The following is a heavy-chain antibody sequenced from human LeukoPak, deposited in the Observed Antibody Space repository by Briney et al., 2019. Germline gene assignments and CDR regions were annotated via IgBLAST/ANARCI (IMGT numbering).Heavy chain of an antibody. Sequence: PSETLSLTCTVSGGSISSYYWSWIRQPPGKGLGWIGYIYYSGSTKYNPSLKSRVTISVDTSKNQFSLKLSSVTAADTAVYYCARHMDCTNGVCQGRYYDYWGQGTLVTVSS. CDR2: IYYSGST. V-gene: IGHV4-59*08. CDR3: ARHMDCTNGVCQGRYYDY. D-gene: IGHD2-8*01. CDR1: GGSISSYY. J-gene: IGHJ4*02.